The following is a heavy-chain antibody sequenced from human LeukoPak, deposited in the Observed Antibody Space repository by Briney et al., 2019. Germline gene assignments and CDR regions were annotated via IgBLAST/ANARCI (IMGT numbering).Heavy chain of an antibody. CDR2: VYYSGNT. Sequence: KPSETLSLTCIVSGGAISTYYWSWIRQPPGKRLEWIGYVYYSGNTNYNPSLKKRVTISIDTSKNQFSLKLSSVTAADTAVYYCARVGNGHFDYWGQGTLVTVSS. V-gene: IGHV4-59*01. D-gene: IGHD2-8*01. CDR3: ARVGNGHFDY. CDR1: GGAISTYY. J-gene: IGHJ4*02.